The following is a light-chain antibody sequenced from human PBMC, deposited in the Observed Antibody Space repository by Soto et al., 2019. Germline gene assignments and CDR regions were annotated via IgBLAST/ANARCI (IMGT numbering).Light chain of an antibody. CDR2: GTS. CDR3: QQYKNWPLT. J-gene: IGKJ4*01. V-gene: IGKV3-15*01. CDR1: QSVSSN. Sequence: EIVMTQSPATLSLSPGERATLSCRASQSVSSNLAWYQQKPGQAPRLLIYGTSTRATTFPARFSGSGSGTEFTLTISSLQSEDFAVYYCQQYKNWPLTFGGGTKVEIK.